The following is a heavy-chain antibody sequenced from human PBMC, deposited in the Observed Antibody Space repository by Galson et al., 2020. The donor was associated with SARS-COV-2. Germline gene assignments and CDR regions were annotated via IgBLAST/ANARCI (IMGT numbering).Heavy chain of an antibody. V-gene: IGHV4-59*12. Sequence: ETSETLSLTCTVSRGTILYDYWNWVRQSPGKGLEWIGSFYHSRTTDYNPSLRSRVTISLDPSKSRFSLNLVSVTAADTAMYYCAKLAEGRRTSEDYWGQGTLVTVSS. CDR3: AKLAEGRRTSEDY. CDR1: RGTILYDY. D-gene: IGHD1-7*01. CDR2: FYHSRTT. J-gene: IGHJ4*02.